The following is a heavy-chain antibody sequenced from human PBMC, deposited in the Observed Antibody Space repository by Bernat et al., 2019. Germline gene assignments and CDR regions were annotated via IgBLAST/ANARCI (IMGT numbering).Heavy chain of an antibody. J-gene: IGHJ4*02. V-gene: IGHV3-30-3*01. CDR2: ISYDGSNK. D-gene: IGHD3-16*01. CDR3: AWGRARGDY. Sequence: QVQLVESGGGVVQPGRSLRLSCAASGFTFSSYAMHWVRQAPGKGLEWVAVISYDGSNKYYADSVKGRFTISRDNSKNTLYLQMNSLRAEDTAVYYCAWGRARGDYWGQGTLVTVSS. CDR1: GFTFSSYA.